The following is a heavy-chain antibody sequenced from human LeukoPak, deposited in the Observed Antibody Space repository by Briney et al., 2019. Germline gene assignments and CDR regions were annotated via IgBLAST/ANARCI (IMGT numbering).Heavy chain of an antibody. CDR2: IYTSGST. D-gene: IGHD3-10*01. CDR1: GGSISSYY. Sequence: SETLPLTCTVSGGSISSYYWSWIRQPAGKGLEWIGRIYTSGSTNYNPSLKSRVTMSVDTSKNQFSLKLSSVTAADTAVYYCAREPYYGSGSYYNASLGYYYYGMDVWGQGTTVTVSS. CDR3: AREPYYGSGSYYNASLGYYYYGMDV. V-gene: IGHV4-4*07. J-gene: IGHJ6*02.